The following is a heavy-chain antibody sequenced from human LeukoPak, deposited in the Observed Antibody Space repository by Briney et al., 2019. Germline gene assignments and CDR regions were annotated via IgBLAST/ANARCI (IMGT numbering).Heavy chain of an antibody. V-gene: IGHV4-39*01. D-gene: IGHD4-17*01. CDR2: IYYDGSA. CDR1: GDSISSSSYS. Sequence: SETLSLTCTASGDSISSSSYSWGWIRQPPGKGLEWIGFIYYDGSAYYNPSLRSRVTISIDTSKNQFSLKLSSVTAADTAVYYCASRALGMTTVTLYYFDLWGQGTLVTVSS. J-gene: IGHJ4*02. CDR3: ASRALGMTTVTLYYFDL.